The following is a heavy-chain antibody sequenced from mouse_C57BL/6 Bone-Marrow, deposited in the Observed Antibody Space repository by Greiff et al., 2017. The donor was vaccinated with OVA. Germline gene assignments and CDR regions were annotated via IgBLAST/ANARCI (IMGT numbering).Heavy chain of an antibody. D-gene: IGHD1-1*01. CDR3: AREGTNNCYGSSYNY. CDR1: GYAFSSYW. V-gene: IGHV1-82*01. CDR2: IYPGDGDI. Sequence: QVQLQQSGPELVKPGASVKFSCKASGYAFSSYWMNWVKQRPGKGLEWIGRIYPGDGDINYNGKFKGKATLTADKTSSTAYMQLSSLTSEDSAVYFCAREGTNNCYGSSYNYWGQGTTLTVSS. J-gene: IGHJ2*01.